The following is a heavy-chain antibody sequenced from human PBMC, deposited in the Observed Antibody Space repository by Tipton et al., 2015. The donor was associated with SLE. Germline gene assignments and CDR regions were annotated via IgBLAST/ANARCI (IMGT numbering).Heavy chain of an antibody. CDR3: ARSGGQQWLPTYYYYGMDV. CDR2: IYYSGST. Sequence: TLSLTCTVSRGSISSYYWSWIRQPPGKGLEWIGYIYYSGSTNYNPSLKSRVTISVDTSKNQFSLKLSSVTAADTAVYYCARSGGQQWLPTYYYYGMDVWGQGTTVTVSS. V-gene: IGHV4-59*08. CDR1: RGSISSYY. D-gene: IGHD6-19*01. J-gene: IGHJ6*02.